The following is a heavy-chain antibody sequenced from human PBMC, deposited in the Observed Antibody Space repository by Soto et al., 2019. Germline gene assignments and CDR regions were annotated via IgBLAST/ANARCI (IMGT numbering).Heavy chain of an antibody. CDR3: AKPPHDHITFNWFDP. D-gene: IGHD3-10*01. V-gene: IGHV3-23*01. CDR1: GFTFNNYA. CDR2: ISGSGATT. J-gene: IGHJ5*02. Sequence: EMQLLESGGGLVQPGGSLRISCTASGFTFNNYAMSWIRQAPGKGLEWVSGISGSGATTYYTDSVKGRFTISKDNSKNILYLQMESLRAEDTAVYYCAKPPHDHITFNWFDPWGQGTLVKVSS.